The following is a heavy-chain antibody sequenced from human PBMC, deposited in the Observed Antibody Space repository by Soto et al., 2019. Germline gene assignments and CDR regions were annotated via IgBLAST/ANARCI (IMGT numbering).Heavy chain of an antibody. Sequence: QVQLQESGPGLVKPSQTLSLTCTVSGGSISSGGYYWTWISQHPGKGLEWIGYIYYSGSTYYKPSLKNRVTISVDTSKNQYYLKLSSVTAADKAVYYCAREPSIWGQGTLVTVSS. CDR1: GGSISSGGYY. CDR3: AREPSI. J-gene: IGHJ4*02. V-gene: IGHV4-31*03. CDR2: IYYSGST.